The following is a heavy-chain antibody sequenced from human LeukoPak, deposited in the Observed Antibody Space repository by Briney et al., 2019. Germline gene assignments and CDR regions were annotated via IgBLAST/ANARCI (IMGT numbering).Heavy chain of an antibody. CDR3: AGADMDV. CDR2: INHSGST. Sequence: SETLSLTCAVYGGSFSGYYWSWIRQPPGKGLEWIGEINHSGSTNYNPSLKSRVTISVDTSKNQFSLKLSSVTAADTAVYYCAGADMDVWGKGTTVTVSS. J-gene: IGHJ6*03. CDR1: GGSFSGYY. V-gene: IGHV4-34*01.